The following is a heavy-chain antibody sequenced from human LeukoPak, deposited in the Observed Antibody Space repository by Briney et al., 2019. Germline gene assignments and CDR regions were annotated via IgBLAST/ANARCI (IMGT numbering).Heavy chain of an antibody. D-gene: IGHD3-3*01. CDR2: IYRSGSS. V-gene: IGHV4-38-2*02. CDR1: GYSISNGYY. J-gene: IGHJ4*02. CDR3: ARGKSGYPDY. Sequence: SSETLSLTCNVSGYSISNGYYWGWFRQPPGKGLEWIANIYRSGSSYYNPSLMSRLTMSVDTSKNQFSLKLTSVTAADTAVYYCARGKSGYPDYWGQGTLVTVSS.